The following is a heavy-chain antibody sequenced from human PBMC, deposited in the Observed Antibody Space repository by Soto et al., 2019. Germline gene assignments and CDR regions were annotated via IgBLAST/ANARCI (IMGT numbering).Heavy chain of an antibody. Sequence: QVQLVESGGGVVQPGRSLRLSCAASGFTFSSYGMHWVRQAPGKGLEWVAVISYDGSNKYYADSVKGRFTISRDNSKNTLYLQINSLRAEDTAVYYCAKDKFGDYGAFDIWGQGTMVTVSS. CDR2: ISYDGSNK. J-gene: IGHJ3*02. CDR3: AKDKFGDYGAFDI. D-gene: IGHD4-17*01. CDR1: GFTFSSYG. V-gene: IGHV3-30*18.